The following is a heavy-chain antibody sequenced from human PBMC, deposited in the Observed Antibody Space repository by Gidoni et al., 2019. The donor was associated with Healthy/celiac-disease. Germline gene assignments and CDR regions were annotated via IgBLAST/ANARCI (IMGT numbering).Heavy chain of an antibody. Sequence: QVQLVESGGGVVQPGRSLRLSCAASGFTFSSYAMHWVRQAPGKGLEWVAVISYDGSNKYYADSVKGRFTISRDNSKNTLYLQMNSLRAEDTAVYYCASEPFLVVVPAANPAFDIWGQGTMVTVSS. J-gene: IGHJ3*02. V-gene: IGHV3-30-3*01. CDR3: ASEPFLVVVPAANPAFDI. D-gene: IGHD2-2*01. CDR1: GFTFSSYA. CDR2: ISYDGSNK.